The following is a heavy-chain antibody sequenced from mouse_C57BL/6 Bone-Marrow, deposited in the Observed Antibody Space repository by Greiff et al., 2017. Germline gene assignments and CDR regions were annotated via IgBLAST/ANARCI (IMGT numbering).Heavy chain of an antibody. V-gene: IGHV3-6*01. Sequence: ESGPGLVKPSQSLSLTCSVTGYSITSGYYWNWIRQFPGNKLEWMGYISYDGSNNYNPSLKNRISITRDTSKNQFFRKLNSVTTEDTATYYCARSDYWGQGTTLTVSS. CDR2: ISYDGSN. CDR1: GYSITSGYY. CDR3: ARSDY. J-gene: IGHJ2*01.